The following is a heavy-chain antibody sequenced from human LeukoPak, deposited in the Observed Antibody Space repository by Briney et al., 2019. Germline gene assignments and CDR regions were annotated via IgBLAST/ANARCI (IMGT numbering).Heavy chain of an antibody. CDR1: GYRFTSNG. CDR3: ARDRLTSSSFRHYYDTAGYQSDAFDL. D-gene: IGHD3-22*01. V-gene: IGHV1-18*01. CDR2: ISAYSGTT. Sequence: GASVKVSCKASGYRFTSNGFSWVRQAPGQGLEWMGWISAYSGTTDYPQKVQGRVTMTTDTSTTTAYMELRSLRSDDTAVYYCARDRLTSSSFRHYYDTAGYQSDAFDLWGQGTTVIVSS. J-gene: IGHJ3*01.